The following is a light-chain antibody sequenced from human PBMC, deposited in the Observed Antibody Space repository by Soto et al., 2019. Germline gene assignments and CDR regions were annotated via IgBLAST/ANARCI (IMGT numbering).Light chain of an antibody. Sequence: DIQMTQSPSTLSASVGDRVTITCRASQRIDIWLSWYQQKPGKAPNLLIYDASNLKTGVPSRFSGAGSGTEFTLPISSLQPDDFASYYCQQHNSYPGTFGGGTKVEIK. V-gene: IGKV1-5*01. CDR1: QRIDIW. CDR3: QQHNSYPGT. CDR2: DAS. J-gene: IGKJ4*01.